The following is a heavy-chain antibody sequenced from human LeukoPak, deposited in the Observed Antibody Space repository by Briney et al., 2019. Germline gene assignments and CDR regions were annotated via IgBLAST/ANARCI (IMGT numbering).Heavy chain of an antibody. CDR1: GYTFTSNY. CDR3: ARDQEGFHY. J-gene: IGHJ4*02. CDR2: IYHRDGST. V-gene: IGHV1-46*01. Sequence: ASVRLSCKASGYTFTSNYIHWARHAPGQGLEWMGMIYHRDGSTSYAQKCQGRVTVTSDKSTSTVHMELSGLRAEDTVVYYCARDQEGFHYRGEGTLLSVPS.